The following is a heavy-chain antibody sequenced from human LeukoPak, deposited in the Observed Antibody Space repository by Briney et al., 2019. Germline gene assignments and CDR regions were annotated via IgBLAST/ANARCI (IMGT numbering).Heavy chain of an antibody. CDR3: ARGRVYYDFWSGYGNWFDP. CDR1: GGSFRVYY. Sequence: PSETLSLTCAVSGGSFRVYYRSWIREPPGKGLEWIGQINHSGSTNYTPSLKSRVTISVDTCKNQFSLKLSSVTAAYTAVYYCARGRVYYDFWSGYGNWFDPWGQGTLVTVSS. D-gene: IGHD3-3*01. CDR2: INHSGST. V-gene: IGHV4-34*01. J-gene: IGHJ5*02.